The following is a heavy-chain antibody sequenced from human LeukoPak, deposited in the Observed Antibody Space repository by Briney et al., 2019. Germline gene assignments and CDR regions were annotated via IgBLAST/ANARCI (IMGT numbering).Heavy chain of an antibody. CDR2: IYYSGST. CDR3: TGTTDATSSYYADS. CDR1: GGSISSFSYY. J-gene: IGHJ4*02. V-gene: IGHV4-39*07. D-gene: IGHD1-1*01. Sequence: SETLSLTCTVSGGSISSFSYYWGWVRQPPGKGLEWIGIIYYSGSTSYGPSLKSRVTISADTSRNQFSLNLNSVTAADTALYYCTGTTDATSSYYADSWGQGTLVTVSS.